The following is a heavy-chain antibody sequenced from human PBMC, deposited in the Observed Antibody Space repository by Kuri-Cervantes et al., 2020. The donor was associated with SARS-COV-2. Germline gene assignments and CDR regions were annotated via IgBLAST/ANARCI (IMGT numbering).Heavy chain of an antibody. CDR3: ARDPKSSSWYYFDY. V-gene: IGHV4-39*07. CDR1: GGSMSSSSYY. CDR2: IYHSGST. D-gene: IGHD6-13*01. Sequence: GSLRLSCTVSGGSMSSSSYYWGWIRQPPGKGLEWIGSIYHSGSTYYNPSLKSRVTISVDTSKNQFSLKLSSVTAADTAVYYCARDPKSSSWYYFDYWGQGTLVTVSS. J-gene: IGHJ4*02.